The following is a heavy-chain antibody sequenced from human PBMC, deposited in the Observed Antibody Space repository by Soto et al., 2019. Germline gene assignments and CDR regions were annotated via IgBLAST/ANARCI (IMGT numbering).Heavy chain of an antibody. Sequence: QVQLQESGPGLVKPSQTLSLTCTVSGGSISSGGYYWSWIRQHPGKGLEWIGYIYSSGSTYYNPSLKSRVTTSVDTSKNQFPLKLSSVTAADTAVYYWARGQVRGVSDYWGQGTLVTVSS. CDR1: GGSISSGGYY. CDR2: IYSSGST. J-gene: IGHJ4*02. CDR3: ARGQVRGVSDY. V-gene: IGHV4-31*03. D-gene: IGHD3-10*01.